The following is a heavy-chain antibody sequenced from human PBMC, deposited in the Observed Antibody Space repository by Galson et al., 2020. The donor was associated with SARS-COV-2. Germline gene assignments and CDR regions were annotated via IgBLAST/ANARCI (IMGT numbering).Heavy chain of an antibody. V-gene: IGHV3-66*01. CDR2: IYSGGST. CDR1: GFTVSSNY. Sequence: TGGSLRLSCAASGFTVSSNYMSWVRQAPGKGLEWVSVIYSGGSTYYADSVKGRFTISRDNSKNTVYLQMNSLRVEDTSVYYCARDGDGYNPDYWGQGTLVTVSS. J-gene: IGHJ4*02. CDR3: ARDGDGYNPDY. D-gene: IGHD5-12*01.